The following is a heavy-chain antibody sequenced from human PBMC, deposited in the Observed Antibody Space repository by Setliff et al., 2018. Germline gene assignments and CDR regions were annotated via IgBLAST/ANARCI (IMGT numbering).Heavy chain of an antibody. CDR1: GYTFTDFG. V-gene: IGHV1-18*04. D-gene: IGHD2-2*01. J-gene: IGHJ4*02. CDR2: ISPYTGNT. Sequence: ASVKVSCKASGYTFTDFGINWVRQAPGQGLEWVGWISPYTGNTYSAQNFEDRVIMTTDTSTNTAYMDLRSLRSDDTAVYYCERLVRYCTATSCQRTSGDDLWGQGTLVTVSS. CDR3: ERLVRYCTATSCQRTSGDDL.